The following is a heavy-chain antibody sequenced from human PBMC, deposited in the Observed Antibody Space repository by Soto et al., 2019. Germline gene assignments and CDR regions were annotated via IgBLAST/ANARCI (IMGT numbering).Heavy chain of an antibody. CDR1: GFTFSSYA. D-gene: IGHD3-10*01. J-gene: IGHJ6*02. Sequence: PGGSLRLSCAASGFTFSSYAMSWVRQAPGKGLEWVSAISGSGGSTYYADSVKGRFTISRDNSKNTLYLQMNSLRAEDTAVYYCARLRGSGSSYYYYYYGMDVWGRGTTVTVSS. V-gene: IGHV3-23*01. CDR2: ISGSGGST. CDR3: ARLRGSGSSYYYYYYGMDV.